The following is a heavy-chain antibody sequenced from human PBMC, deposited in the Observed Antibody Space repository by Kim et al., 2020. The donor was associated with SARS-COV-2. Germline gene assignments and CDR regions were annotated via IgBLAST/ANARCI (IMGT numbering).Heavy chain of an antibody. CDR3: ARDLDGSGSYYNVPYYYYGMDV. D-gene: IGHD3-10*01. CDR1: GFTFSSYW. V-gene: IGHV3-7*03. Sequence: GGSLRLSCAASGFTFSSYWMSWVRQAPGKGLEWVANIKQDGSEKYYVDSVKGRFTISRDNAKNSLYLQMNSLRAEDTAVYYCARDLDGSGSYYNVPYYYYGMDVWGQGTTVTVSS. CDR2: IKQDGSEK. J-gene: IGHJ6*02.